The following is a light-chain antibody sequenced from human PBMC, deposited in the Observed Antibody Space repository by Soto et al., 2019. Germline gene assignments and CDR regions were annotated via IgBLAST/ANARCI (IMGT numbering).Light chain of an antibody. J-gene: IGLJ1*01. CDR2: EVT. CDR3: SSYRSTSYV. CDR1: SSDVGGHNY. Sequence: QSVLTQPASVSGSPGQSITISCAGSSSDVGGHNYASWYQQHPGKAPKLLIYEVTNRPSGVSNRFSGSKSGNTASLTISGLQAEDEADYYCSSYRSTSYVFGTGTKVTVL. V-gene: IGLV2-14*01.